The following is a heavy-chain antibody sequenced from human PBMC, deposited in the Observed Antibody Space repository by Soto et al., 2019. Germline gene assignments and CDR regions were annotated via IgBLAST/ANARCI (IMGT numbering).Heavy chain of an antibody. D-gene: IGHD6-13*01. V-gene: IGHV3-13*04. Sequence: EVQLVESGGGLVQPGGSLRLSCAASGFTFSSYDMHWVRQATGKGLEWVSAIGTAGDTYYPGSVKGRFTISRENAKNSLYLQMTSLRAGDTAVYYCARAGQQLAYGMDVWGQGTTVTVSS. CDR1: GFTFSSYD. CDR2: IGTAGDT. J-gene: IGHJ6*02. CDR3: ARAGQQLAYGMDV.